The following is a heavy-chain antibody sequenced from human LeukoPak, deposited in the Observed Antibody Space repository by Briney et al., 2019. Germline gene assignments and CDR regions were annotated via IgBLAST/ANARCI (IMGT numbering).Heavy chain of an antibody. J-gene: IGHJ6*03. CDR1: GYSISSGYY. V-gene: IGHV4-38-2*02. Sequence: SETLSLTCTVSGYSISSGYYWGWIRQPPGKGLEWIGSIYHSGSTYYNPSLKSRVTISVDTSKNQFSLKLSSVTAADTAVYYCARDTLELRSYYYYYMDVWGKGTTVTVSS. D-gene: IGHD1-7*01. CDR3: ARDTLELRSYYYYYMDV. CDR2: IYHSGST.